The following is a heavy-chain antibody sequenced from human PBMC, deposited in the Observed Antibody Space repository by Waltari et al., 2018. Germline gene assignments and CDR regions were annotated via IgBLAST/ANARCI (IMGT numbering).Heavy chain of an antibody. CDR2: SNPKSGGT. Sequence: QVQLVQSGAEVKKPGASVKVSCKASGYTFTGYYMHWVRQAPGQGLEWMGRSNPKSGGTNYAQKFQGRVTMTRDTSISTAYMELSRLRSDDTAVYYCAREKGRVFDPWGQGTLVTVSS. CDR3: AREKGRVFDP. J-gene: IGHJ5*02. CDR1: GYTFTGYY. V-gene: IGHV1-2*06.